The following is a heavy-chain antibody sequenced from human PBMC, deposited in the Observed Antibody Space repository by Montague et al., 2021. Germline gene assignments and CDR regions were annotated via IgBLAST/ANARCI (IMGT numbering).Heavy chain of an antibody. Sequence: SGTLSLTCTVSSGSIFHAHWSWVRQPPGKGLEWLGSMFYGGATSNNPSLKSRVTMSIDTSTNQFSLKLSFVTAADTAVYYCAKQDYFVSGTPYKGFDPWGQGILVTVSS. V-gene: IGHV4-59*08. D-gene: IGHD3-10*01. CDR3: AKQDYFVSGTPYKGFDP. CDR1: SGSIFHAH. CDR2: MFYGGAT. J-gene: IGHJ5*02.